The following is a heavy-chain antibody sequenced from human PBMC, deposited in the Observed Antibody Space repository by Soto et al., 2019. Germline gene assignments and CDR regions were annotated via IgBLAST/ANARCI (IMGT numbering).Heavy chain of an antibody. CDR2: IIPILGIA. CDR1: GGTFSSYT. V-gene: IGHV1-69*02. Sequence: QVQLVQSGAEVKKPGSSVKVSCKASGGTFSSYTISWVRQAPGQGLEWMGRIIPILGIANYAQKFQGRVTITADKSTSTAYMELSSLRSEDTAVYYCAPLSRRGDRGAYFQHWGQGTLVTVSS. J-gene: IGHJ1*01. D-gene: IGHD4-17*01. CDR3: APLSRRGDRGAYFQH.